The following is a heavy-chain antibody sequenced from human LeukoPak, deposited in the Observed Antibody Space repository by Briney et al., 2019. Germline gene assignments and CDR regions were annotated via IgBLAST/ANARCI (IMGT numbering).Heavy chain of an antibody. D-gene: IGHD3-16*02. CDR2: IYYSGST. J-gene: IGHJ4*02. CDR3: ARDSPYDYVWGSYRYTPGWLDY. Sequence: SETLSLTCTVSGGSISSGDYYWSWIRQPPGKGLEWIGYIYYSGSTYYNPSLKSRVTISVDTSKNQFSLKLSSVTAADTAVYYCARDSPYDYVWGSYRYTPGWLDYWGQGTLVTVSS. CDR1: GGSISSGDYY. V-gene: IGHV4-30-4*01.